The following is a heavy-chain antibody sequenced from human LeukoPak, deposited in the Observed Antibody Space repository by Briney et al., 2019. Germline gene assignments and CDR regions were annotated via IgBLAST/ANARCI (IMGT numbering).Heavy chain of an antibody. CDR2: TKSDGST. D-gene: IGHD3-22*01. Sequence: GGSLRLSCAASGFTFSTYWMHWVRQAPGKGLVWVSRTKSDGSTNYADSVKGRFTISRDNAKNTVSLQMNSLRPEDTGVYYCARAPSEIGGYYPEYFRQWGQGTLVTVSS. J-gene: IGHJ1*01. CDR3: ARAPSEIGGYYPEYFRQ. V-gene: IGHV3-74*01. CDR1: GFTFSTYW.